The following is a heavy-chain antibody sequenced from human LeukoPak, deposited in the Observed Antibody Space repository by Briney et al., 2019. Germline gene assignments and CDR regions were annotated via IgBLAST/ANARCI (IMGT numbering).Heavy chain of an antibody. J-gene: IGHJ6*03. Sequence: SETLSLTCTVYGGSFSGYYWSWIRQPPGKGLEWIGEINHSGSTNYNPSLKSRVTISVDTSKNQFSLKLSSVTAADTAVYYCARGSSLVLDKYYYDSSGYATGYMDVWGKGTTVTVSS. D-gene: IGHD3-22*01. CDR1: GGSFSGYY. CDR3: ARGSSLVLDKYYYDSSGYATGYMDV. V-gene: IGHV4-34*01. CDR2: INHSGST.